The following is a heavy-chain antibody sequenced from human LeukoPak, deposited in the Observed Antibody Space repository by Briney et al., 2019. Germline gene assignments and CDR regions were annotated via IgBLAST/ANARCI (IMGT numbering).Heavy chain of an antibody. Sequence: GGSLRLSCAASGFTFSSYSMNWVRQAPGKGLEWVSYISSSSTIYYADSVKGRFTISRDNSKDTLYLQMNNVRAEDTAVYYFANRFDTYGSKIDYWGQGTLVTVSP. CDR1: GFTFSSYS. CDR3: ANRFDTYGSKIDY. J-gene: IGHJ4*02. CDR2: ISSSSTI. D-gene: IGHD3-10*01. V-gene: IGHV3-48*01.